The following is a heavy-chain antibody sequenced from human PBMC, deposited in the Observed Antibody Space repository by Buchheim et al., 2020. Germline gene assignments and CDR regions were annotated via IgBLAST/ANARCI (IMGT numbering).Heavy chain of an antibody. V-gene: IGHV3-33*01. J-gene: IGHJ6*02. CDR3: ARDGLLWFGGPCCGMDV. Sequence: QVQLVESGGGVVQPGRSLRLSCAASGFTFSSYGMHWVRQAPGKGLEWVAVIWYDGSNKYYADSVKGRFTISRDNSKNTLYLQMNSLRAEDTAVYYCARDGLLWFGGPCCGMDVWGQGTT. D-gene: IGHD3-10*01. CDR2: IWYDGSNK. CDR1: GFTFSSYG.